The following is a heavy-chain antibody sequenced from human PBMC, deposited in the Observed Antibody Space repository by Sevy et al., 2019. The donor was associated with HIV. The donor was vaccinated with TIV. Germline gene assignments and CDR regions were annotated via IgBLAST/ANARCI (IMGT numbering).Heavy chain of an antibody. J-gene: IGHJ4*02. CDR2: ISTGGGFT. D-gene: IGHD3-3*01. CDR3: AKDFLSPNYDGSQFDF. CDR1: GFTFNSYA. Sequence: GGSLRLSCATSGFTFNSYAMSWVRQAPGKGLEWVSTISTGGGFTYYADSVKGRFSISRDNIKHTLFLQMNSLRADDTAMYYCAKDFLSPNYDGSQFDFWGQGTVVTVSS. V-gene: IGHV3-23*01.